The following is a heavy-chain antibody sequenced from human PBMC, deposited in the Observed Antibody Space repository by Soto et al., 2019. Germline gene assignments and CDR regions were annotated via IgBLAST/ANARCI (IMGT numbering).Heavy chain of an antibody. CDR2: ISDSGGRI. CDR3: VKARQLAGPDNCYTADY. D-gene: IGHD2-21*01. Sequence: GGSLRLSCAASGFTFSNSAMSWVRQAPGKGLEWVSGISDSGGRINYADSVKGRFTISRDNSKNTVHLQMSSLRAEDTAVYYCVKARQLAGPDNCYTADYCGHVTLFTVSA. J-gene: IGHJ4*01. CDR1: GFTFSNSA. V-gene: IGHV3-23*01.